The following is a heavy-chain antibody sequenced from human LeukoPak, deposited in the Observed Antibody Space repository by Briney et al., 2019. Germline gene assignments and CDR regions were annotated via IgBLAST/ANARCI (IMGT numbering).Heavy chain of an antibody. J-gene: IGHJ4*02. CDR2: IYYSGST. CDR1: GGSISSYY. CDR3: ARHSSGWYLSSYYFDY. Sequence: SETLSLTCTVSGGSISSYYWSWIRQPPGKGLEWIGYIYYSGSTNYNPSLKSRVTISVDTSKNQFSLKLSSVTAADTAVYYCARHSSGWYLSSYYFDYWGQGTLVTVSS. V-gene: IGHV4-59*08. D-gene: IGHD6-19*01.